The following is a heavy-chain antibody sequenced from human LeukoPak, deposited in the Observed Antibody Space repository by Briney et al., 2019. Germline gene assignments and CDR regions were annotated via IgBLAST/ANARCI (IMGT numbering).Heavy chain of an antibody. CDR1: GFTFSGSW. CDR3: ATYTHWVAGDV. D-gene: IGHD3-16*01. Sequence: GGSLRLSCAASGFTFSGSWMSWVRQAPGKGLEWVANVNPDGSAKDYVDSVKGRFTISRDNAGNSLYLQMSSLRVEDTAVYYCATYTHWVAGDVWGQGTTVTVSS. V-gene: IGHV3-7*01. J-gene: IGHJ6*02. CDR2: VNPDGSAK.